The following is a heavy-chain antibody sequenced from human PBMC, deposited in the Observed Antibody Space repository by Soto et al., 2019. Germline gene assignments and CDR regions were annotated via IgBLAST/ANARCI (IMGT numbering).Heavy chain of an antibody. CDR3: GGGRSGQIVVFY. CDR2: IGPESGAT. Sequence: ASVKVSCKASGYTFTGHYIHWVRQAPEQGPEWMGEIGPESGATRYAQRFQGRVTMTRDMSITTVYMELNNLSPDDTAVYYCGGGRSGQIVVFYWGQGTTVTVSS. D-gene: IGHD1-26*01. V-gene: IGHV1-2*02. J-gene: IGHJ4*02. CDR1: GYTFTGHY.